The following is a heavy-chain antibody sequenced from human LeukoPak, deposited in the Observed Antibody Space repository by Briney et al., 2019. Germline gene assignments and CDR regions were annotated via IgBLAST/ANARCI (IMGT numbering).Heavy chain of an antibody. V-gene: IGHV3-23*01. Sequence: GETLRLSCAASGFTFSSYGMSWVRQAPGKGLEWVSAISDSGGRTFYADSVKGRFTISRDNSKNSLFLQMNRLRVEDTAMYYCTRLSAMLRGPEPIYYFDSWGQGTLVTVSS. CDR1: GFTFSSYG. D-gene: IGHD3-10*01. CDR3: TRLSAMLRGPEPIYYFDS. J-gene: IGHJ4*02. CDR2: ISDSGGRT.